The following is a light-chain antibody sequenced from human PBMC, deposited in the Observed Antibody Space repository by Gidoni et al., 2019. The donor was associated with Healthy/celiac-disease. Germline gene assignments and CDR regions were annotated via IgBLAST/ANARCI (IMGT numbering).Light chain of an antibody. CDR3: QQRSNWPLT. V-gene: IGKV3-11*01. Sequence: EIVLTQSPATLSLSPGERATLSCRASPSVSSYLAWYQQKPGQAPRLLIYDASNRATGIQARFSGSGYGTDITLIISSLAPEDSAVYYCQQRSNWPLTFGGGTKVEIK. J-gene: IGKJ4*01. CDR2: DAS. CDR1: PSVSSY.